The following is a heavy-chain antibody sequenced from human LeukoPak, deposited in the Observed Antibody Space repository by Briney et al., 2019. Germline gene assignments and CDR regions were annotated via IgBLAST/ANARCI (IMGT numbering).Heavy chain of an antibody. CDR2: INHSGST. J-gene: IGHJ4*02. CDR1: GGSFSGYY. D-gene: IGHD3-9*01. V-gene: IGHV4-34*01. Sequence: SETLSLTCAVYGGSFSGYYWSWIRQPPGKGLEWIGEINHSGSTNYNPSLKSRVTISVDTSKNQFSLKLSSVTAADTAVYYCARGPFLWLRCFDSYYFDYWGQGTLVTVSS. CDR3: ARGPFLWLRCFDSYYFDY.